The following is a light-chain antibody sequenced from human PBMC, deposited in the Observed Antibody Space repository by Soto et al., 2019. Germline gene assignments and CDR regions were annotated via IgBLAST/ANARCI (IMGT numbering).Light chain of an antibody. J-gene: IGKJ2*01. CDR3: QQANSSPHT. CDR1: QGISTY. Sequence: DIQMTQSPSSLSASVGDRVTITCRASQGISTYLAWYQQKPGKVPKLLIYGASSLQGGVPSRFSSSGSATDITLTISSLQPEDFATSYCQQANSSPHTFGQGTRLEIK. CDR2: GAS. V-gene: IGKV1D-12*01.